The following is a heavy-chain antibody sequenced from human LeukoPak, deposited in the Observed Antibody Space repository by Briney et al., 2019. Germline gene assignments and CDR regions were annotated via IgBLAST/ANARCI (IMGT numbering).Heavy chain of an antibody. Sequence: VASVKVSCKASGYSFTSYAMNCVRQAPGQGLEWMGWINTNTGNPTYAQGFTGRFVFSLDTSVSTAYLQISSLRAEATAVYYCAVEEGLKSSSSDWGLFDDWGQGTLVTVSS. CDR3: AVEEGLKSSSSDWGLFDD. J-gene: IGHJ4*02. V-gene: IGHV7-4-1*02. CDR1: GYSFTSYA. CDR2: INTNTGNP. D-gene: IGHD6-6*01.